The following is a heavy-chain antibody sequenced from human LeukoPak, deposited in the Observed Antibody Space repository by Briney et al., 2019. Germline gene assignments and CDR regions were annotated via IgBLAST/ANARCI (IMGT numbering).Heavy chain of an antibody. CDR2: ISAYNGNT. Sequence: GASVKVSCKASGYTFTSYGISWVRQAPVQGLEWMGWISAYNGNTNYAQKLQGRVTMTTDTSTSTAYMELRSLRSDDTAVYYCALLHYYDSSGSYDYWGQGTLVTVSS. D-gene: IGHD3-22*01. CDR3: ALLHYYDSSGSYDY. J-gene: IGHJ4*02. CDR1: GYTFTSYG. V-gene: IGHV1-18*01.